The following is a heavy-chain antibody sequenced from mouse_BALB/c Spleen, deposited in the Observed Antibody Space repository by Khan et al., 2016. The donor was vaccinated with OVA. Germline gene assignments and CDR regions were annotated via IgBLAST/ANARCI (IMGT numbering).Heavy chain of an antibody. CDR1: GYTFTSYW. J-gene: IGHJ2*01. Sequence: VELVESGAELVKAGASVKMSCKASGYTFTSYWMHWVKQRLGQGLEWFAETNPTNGRTYYNEKFKSKATLTVDKSSSTAYMLLSGPTFEDSAVYYCARIKKIVATYFDYRGQGTTLTVSS. CDR3: ARIKKIVATYFDY. D-gene: IGHD1-1*01. V-gene: IGHV1S81*02. CDR2: TNPTNGRT.